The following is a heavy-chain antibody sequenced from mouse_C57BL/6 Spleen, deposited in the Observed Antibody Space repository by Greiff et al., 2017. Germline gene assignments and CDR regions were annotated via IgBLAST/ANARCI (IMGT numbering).Heavy chain of an antibody. Sequence: QVTLKECGPGILQPSQTLSLSCSFSGFSLSTFGMGVGWLRQPPGKGLVWLAHIWWDDDKYYNPALKSRLTIAKDTSKNQVFLKNAHVGTADTATYYCARIEGDTTVVGGYFDVWGTGTTVTVSS. CDR3: ARIEGDTTVVGGYFDV. CDR1: GFSLSTFGMG. CDR2: IWWDDDK. J-gene: IGHJ1*03. V-gene: IGHV8-8*01. D-gene: IGHD1-1*01.